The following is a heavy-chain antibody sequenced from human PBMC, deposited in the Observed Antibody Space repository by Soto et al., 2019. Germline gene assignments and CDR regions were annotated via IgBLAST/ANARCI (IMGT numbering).Heavy chain of an antibody. CDR3: VRDYYDTSGYPNTFDM. J-gene: IGHJ3*02. CDR2: IGSRTSDI. CDR1: GFTLARHT. Sequence: PGGSLRLSAAASGFTLARHTMNWVRQAPGQGLEWVSFIGSRTSDIYYADPVKGRFTISRDNAKNSLYLDLTRLRAEDTAVYFCVRDYYDTSGYPNTFDMWGQGTMVTVSS. V-gene: IGHV3-21*01. D-gene: IGHD3-22*01.